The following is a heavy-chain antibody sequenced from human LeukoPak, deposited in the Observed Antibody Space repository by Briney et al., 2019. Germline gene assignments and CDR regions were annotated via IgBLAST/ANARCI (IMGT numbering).Heavy chain of an antibody. CDR3: ARQGGSSSPYYYYYMDV. D-gene: IGHD6-13*01. CDR2: IYHSGNT. V-gene: IGHV4-38-2*01. CDR1: GYSISSGYY. J-gene: IGHJ6*03. Sequence: SETLSLTCAVSGYSISSGYYWGWFRQPPGKGLGWIGCIYHSGNTYYNPSLKSRVSISVHTSKNHFSLMLSSVTAADTAVYYCARQGGSSSPYYYYYMDVWGKGTTVTVSS.